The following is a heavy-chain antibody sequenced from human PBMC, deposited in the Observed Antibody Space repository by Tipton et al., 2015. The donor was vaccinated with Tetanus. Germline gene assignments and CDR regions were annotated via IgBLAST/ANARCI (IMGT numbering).Heavy chain of an antibody. CDR1: GGTFNSYT. Sequence: QLVQSGAEVKRPGSSVKVSCKASGGTFNSYTITWVRQAPGQGLEWMGGIIPMFDTETYSQDLQGRVSITADESTGTAYMELTNLKSEDTAVYYCARDQNGDFVYWGQGTLVTVSS. CDR2: IIPMFDTE. CDR3: ARDQNGDFVY. J-gene: IGHJ4*02. V-gene: IGHV1-69*01. D-gene: IGHD4-17*01.